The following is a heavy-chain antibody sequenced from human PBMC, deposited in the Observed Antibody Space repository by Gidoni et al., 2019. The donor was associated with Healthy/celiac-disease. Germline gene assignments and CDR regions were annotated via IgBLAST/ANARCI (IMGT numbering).Heavy chain of an antibody. J-gene: IGHJ6*02. D-gene: IGHD3-3*01. V-gene: IGHV4-59*01. CDR3: ARDTGWSGYYYYGMDV. Sequence: QVQLQESGPGLVKPSETLSLTCTVSGCSISSYYWSWIRQPPGKGLEWIWYIYYSGRTNYNTSLKSRVTISVDTSKNQFSLKLSSVTAADTAVYYCARDTGWSGYYYYGMDVWGQGTTVTVSS. CDR1: GCSISSYY. CDR2: IYYSGRT.